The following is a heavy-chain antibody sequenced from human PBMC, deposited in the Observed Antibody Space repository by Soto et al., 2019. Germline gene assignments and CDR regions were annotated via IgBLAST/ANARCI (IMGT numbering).Heavy chain of an antibody. CDR2: IHYSGNV. V-gene: IGHV4-59*12. CDR3: ARAPGSRHYSNY. Sequence: QVQLQESGPGLVKPSETLSLTCTVSGGSIGSFYWSWFRQPPGKRLEWIGYIHYSGNVDYNPSLKSRVTISVDTSENQFSLQLSSVTAADTAVYYCARAPGSRHYSNYWGQGTLVTVSS. J-gene: IGHJ4*02. D-gene: IGHD3-10*01. CDR1: GGSIGSFY.